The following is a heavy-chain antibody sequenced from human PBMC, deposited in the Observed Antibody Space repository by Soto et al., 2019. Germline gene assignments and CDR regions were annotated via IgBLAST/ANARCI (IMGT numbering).Heavy chain of an antibody. D-gene: IGHD6-13*01. V-gene: IGHV4-34*01. CDR2: INQSGGT. J-gene: IGHJ4*02. CDR1: GGSFSGYY. Sequence: QVQLQQWGAGLLKPSETLSLTCAVYGGSFSGYYWSWIRQPPGKGLEGIGEINQSGGTNYNPSLKGRVTISVDTSRNQSPPKLSSVTAADTAVYYCARTDSRSWSPFDYWGQGTLVTVSS. CDR3: ARTDSRSWSPFDY.